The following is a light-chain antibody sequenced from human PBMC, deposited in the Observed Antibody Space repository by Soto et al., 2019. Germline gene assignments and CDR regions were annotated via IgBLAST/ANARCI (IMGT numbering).Light chain of an antibody. CDR3: HQSIRYPLT. V-gene: IGKV1-5*03. CDR2: KAS. CDR1: QRISSW. Sequence: DIQMTQSPSTLSASVGARVTITCRASQRISSWLAWYQQKPGKAPKLLIYKASSLESGGPSRFSGSGSGTEFTLNISSLQPEDVATYYCHQSIRYPLTFGQGTKVEIK. J-gene: IGKJ1*01.